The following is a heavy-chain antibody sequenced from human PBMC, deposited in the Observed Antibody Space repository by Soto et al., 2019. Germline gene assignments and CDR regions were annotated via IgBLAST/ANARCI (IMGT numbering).Heavy chain of an antibody. J-gene: IGHJ3*02. CDR3: VRVMSELYEGAFDI. D-gene: IGHD1-26*01. Sequence: GGSLILSCAASGFTFSSYSFNWVRQAPGKGLEWVSSISSSLSYIYYADSLKGRFTISRDNAKNSLYLQMNSLRAEDTAVYYCVRVMSELYEGAFDIWGQGTLVTVSS. V-gene: IGHV3-21*01. CDR1: GFTFSSYS. CDR2: ISSSLSYI.